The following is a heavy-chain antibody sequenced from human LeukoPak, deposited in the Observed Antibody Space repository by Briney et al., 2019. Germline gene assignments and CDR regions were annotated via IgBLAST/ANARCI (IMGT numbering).Heavy chain of an antibody. J-gene: IGHJ4*02. V-gene: IGHV3-30-3*01. CDR1: GFTFSGHG. D-gene: IGHD3-22*01. CDR2: ISYDGSKK. Sequence: PGGSLRLSCGASGFTFSGHGLHWVRQAPGKGLEWVAVISYDGSKKYYADSVKGRFTISRDNSKNTLYLQMDSLRAEDTAVYYCARDFSGHWSVDHWGQGTLVTVSS. CDR3: ARDFSGHWSVDH.